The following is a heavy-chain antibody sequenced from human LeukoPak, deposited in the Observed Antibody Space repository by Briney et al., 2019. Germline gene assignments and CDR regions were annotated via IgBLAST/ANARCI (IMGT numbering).Heavy chain of an antibody. D-gene: IGHD4-11*01. CDR1: GFTFSSYG. CDR3: AKDRDFDYTSYVGAFDI. CDR2: IRYDGSNK. V-gene: IGHV3-30*02. Sequence: PGGSLRLSCAASGFTFSSYGMHWVRQAPGKGLEWVAFIRYDGSNKYYADSVKGRVTISRDNSKNTLFLQMSSLRVEDTAVYYCAKDRDFDYTSYVGAFDIWGQGTMVTVSS. J-gene: IGHJ3*02.